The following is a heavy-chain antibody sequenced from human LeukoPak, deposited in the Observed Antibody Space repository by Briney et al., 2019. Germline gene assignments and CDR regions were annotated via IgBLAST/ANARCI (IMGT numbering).Heavy chain of an antibody. CDR3: TKDIHRDGRYYDSSGQFDF. V-gene: IGHV3-9*01. Sequence: PGGSLRLSCAASGFTFSSYSMNWVRHAPGKGLEWVSGINWNGDSIGYADSVKGRFTISRDNAKNSLYLQMNSLTPEDTALYYCTKDIHRDGRYYDSSGQFDFWGQGTLVTVSS. CDR1: GFTFSSYS. D-gene: IGHD3-22*01. CDR2: INWNGDSI. J-gene: IGHJ4*02.